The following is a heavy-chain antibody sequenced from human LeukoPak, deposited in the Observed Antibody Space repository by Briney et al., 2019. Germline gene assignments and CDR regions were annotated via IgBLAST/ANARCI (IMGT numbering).Heavy chain of an antibody. J-gene: IGHJ5*02. D-gene: IGHD3-3*01. CDR1: GYTFTSYG. CDR3: ARDALDFWSGYRSGAPHWFDP. V-gene: IGHV1-18*01. Sequence: EASVKVSCKASGYTFTSYGISWVRQAPGQGLEWMGWISAYNGNTNYAQKLQGRVTMTTDTSTSTAYMELRSLRSDDTAVYYCARDALDFWSGYRSGAPHWFDPWGQGTLVTVSS. CDR2: ISAYNGNT.